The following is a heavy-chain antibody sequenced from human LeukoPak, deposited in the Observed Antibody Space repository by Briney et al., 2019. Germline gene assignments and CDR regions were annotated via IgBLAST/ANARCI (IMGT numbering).Heavy chain of an antibody. J-gene: IGHJ4*02. CDR1: GFTFSSYD. V-gene: IGHV3-48*03. CDR3: SRGLSV. CDR2: TSNSGSTI. D-gene: IGHD3-3*02. Sequence: PGGSLRLSCAASGFTFSSYDMNWVRQAPGKGLEWVSYTSNSGSTIYYADSVKGRFTISRDNAKSSLYLQMNRLRAEDTAVYYCSRGLSVGGQGTLVSVSS.